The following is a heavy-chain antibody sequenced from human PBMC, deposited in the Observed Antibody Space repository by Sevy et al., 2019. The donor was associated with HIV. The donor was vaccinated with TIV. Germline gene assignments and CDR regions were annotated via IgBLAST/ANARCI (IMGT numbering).Heavy chain of an antibody. J-gene: IGHJ3*02. V-gene: IGHV3-30*18. CDR2: ISYDGSNK. CDR3: AKAWGYQSSGSSLDAFDI. CDR1: GSTFSSYA. Sequence: GGSLRLSCAASGSTFSSYAIHWVRQAPGKGLEWVTLISYDGSNKHYVDSVKGRFSISRDNSKNTVYLQMNSLRAEDTAVYYCAKAWGYQSSGSSLDAFDIWGQGTMVTVSS. D-gene: IGHD3-22*01.